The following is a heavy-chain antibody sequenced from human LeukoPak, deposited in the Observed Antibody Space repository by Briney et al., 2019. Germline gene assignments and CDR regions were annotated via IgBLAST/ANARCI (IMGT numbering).Heavy chain of an antibody. J-gene: IGHJ4*02. Sequence: GGSLRLSCAASGFTFDDYAMHWVRQAPGKGLEWVSGISWNSGSIGYADSVKGRFTISRDNAKNSLYLQMNSLRAEDTALYYCAKDRSGDRYSYGPDYWGQGTLVTVSS. D-gene: IGHD5-18*01. CDR2: ISWNSGSI. CDR3: AKDRSGDRYSYGPDY. CDR1: GFTFDDYA. V-gene: IGHV3-9*01.